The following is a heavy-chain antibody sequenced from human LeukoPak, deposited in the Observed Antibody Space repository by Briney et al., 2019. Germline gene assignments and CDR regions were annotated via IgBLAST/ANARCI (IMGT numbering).Heavy chain of an antibody. CDR2: ISPSGDIT. J-gene: IGHJ4*02. D-gene: IGHD6-13*01. V-gene: IGHV3-23*01. CDR1: GLTVSSNS. CDR3: AKNTGYSSDWWYVFDY. Sequence: GGSLRLSCAASGLTVSSNSMSWVRQAPGKGLEWVSGISPSGDITYYTDSVRGRFTISRDNFKNTLFLQMNSLRAEDTAVYYCAKNTGYSSDWWYVFDYWGQGTLVTVSS.